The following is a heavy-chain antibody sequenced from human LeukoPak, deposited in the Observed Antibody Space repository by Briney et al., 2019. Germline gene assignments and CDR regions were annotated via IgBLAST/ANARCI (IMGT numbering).Heavy chain of an antibody. CDR1: GFTFSSYA. CDR2: ISYDGSNK. CDR3: ARESALGWGFYFDY. V-gene: IGHV3-30-3*01. D-gene: IGHD7-27*01. Sequence: GGSLRLSCAASGFTFSSYAMHWVRQAPGKGLEWVAVISYDGSNKYYADSVKGRFTISRDNSKNTLYLQMNSLRAEDTAVYYCARESALGWGFYFDYWGQGTLVTVSS. J-gene: IGHJ4*02.